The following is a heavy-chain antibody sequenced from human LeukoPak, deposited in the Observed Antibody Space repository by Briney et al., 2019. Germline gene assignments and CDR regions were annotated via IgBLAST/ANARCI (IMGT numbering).Heavy chain of an antibody. CDR2: IYHSGST. J-gene: IGHJ4*02. D-gene: IGHD3-10*01. CDR3: ARGLHYYGSGSYYNQLGYFDY. CDR1: GGSISSYY. V-gene: IGHV4-59*08. Sequence: SETLSLTCTVSGGSISSYYWSWIRQPPGKGLEWIGYIYHSGSTNYDPSLKSRVTISVDTSKNQFSLKLSSVTAADTAVYYCARGLHYYGSGSYYNQLGYFDYWGQGTLVTVSS.